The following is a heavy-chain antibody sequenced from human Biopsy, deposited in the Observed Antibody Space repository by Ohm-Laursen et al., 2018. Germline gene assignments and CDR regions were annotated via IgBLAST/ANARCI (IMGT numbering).Heavy chain of an antibody. V-gene: IGHV4-59*11. D-gene: IGHD2/OR15-2a*01. J-gene: IGHJ4*02. CDR2: IYSGGNT. CDR1: GGSISNLY. CDR3: ARGMRTTGWPYFDY. Sequence: SDTLSLTCNVSGGSISNLYWSWIRQPPGQGLQYIGFIYSGGNTNYNPSLRSRVTMSVDTSKNQFSLRLNSVTAADTAVYYCARGMRTTGWPYFDYWGQGILVTVSS.